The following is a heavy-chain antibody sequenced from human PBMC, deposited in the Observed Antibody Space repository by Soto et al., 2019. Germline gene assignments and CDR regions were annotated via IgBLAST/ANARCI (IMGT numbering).Heavy chain of an antibody. J-gene: IGHJ3*02. D-gene: IGHD3-3*01. CDR1: GYTFTSYD. CDR3: AMGYYGRYDFWSGYYTRWAFDI. Sequence: ASVKVSCKASGYTFTSYDINWVRQATGQGLEWMGWMNPNSGNTGYAQKFQGRVTMTRNTSISTAYMELSSLRSEDTAVYYCAMGYYGRYDFWSGYYTRWAFDIWGQGTMVT. CDR2: MNPNSGNT. V-gene: IGHV1-8*01.